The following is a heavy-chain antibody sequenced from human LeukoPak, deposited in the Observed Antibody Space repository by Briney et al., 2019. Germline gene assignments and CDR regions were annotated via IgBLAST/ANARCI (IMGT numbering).Heavy chain of an antibody. V-gene: IGHV4-4*02. J-gene: IGHJ3*02. CDR1: GGSISSGTW. CDR2: IYHDETT. D-gene: IGHD3-10*01. Sequence: SETLSLTCTVSGGSISSGTWWNWVRQPPGKGLEWIGEIYHDETTNYSPSLKSRVTISVDKSKNLFSLKLSAVTAADTAIYYCARADTSGTSSSDAFDIWGQGTMVAVSS. CDR3: ARADTSGTSSSDAFDI.